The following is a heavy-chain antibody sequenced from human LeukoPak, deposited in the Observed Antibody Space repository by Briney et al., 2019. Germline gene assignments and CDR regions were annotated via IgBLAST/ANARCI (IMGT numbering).Heavy chain of an antibody. Sequence: GGSLRLSCAASGFTFSNYGMHWVRQAPGKGLEWVAVIWYDGSNKYYADSVKGRFTISRDNSKNTLYLQMNNLRVGDTAVYYCARDRSWFDPWGQGTPVTVSS. CDR3: ARDRSWFDP. CDR2: IWYDGSNK. V-gene: IGHV3-33*01. CDR1: GFTFSNYG. D-gene: IGHD6-19*01. J-gene: IGHJ5*02.